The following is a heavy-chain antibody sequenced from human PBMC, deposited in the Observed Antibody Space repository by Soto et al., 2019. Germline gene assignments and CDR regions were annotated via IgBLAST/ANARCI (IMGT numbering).Heavy chain of an antibody. CDR1: GGSISRGGYY. D-gene: IGHD5-12*01. J-gene: IGHJ6*03. Sequence: QVQLQESGPGLVKPSQTLSLTCTVSGGSISRGGYYWSWIRQHPGQGLEWIGYIYYSGGTYYNPSLKSRVTLSVDPSENQSSLRLSSVTAADTAVYYCARKDSGYADYMDVWGKGTTVTVSS. V-gene: IGHV4-31*03. CDR3: ARKDSGYADYMDV. CDR2: IYYSGGT.